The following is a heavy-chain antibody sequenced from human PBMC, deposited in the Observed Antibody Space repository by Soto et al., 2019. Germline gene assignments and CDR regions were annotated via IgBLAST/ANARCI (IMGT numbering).Heavy chain of an antibody. Sequence: SETLSLTCTVSGHSISNFYWSWIRQPPGKGLEWIGYISYSGVTNYSPSLKSRVTISVDTSKNEFSLKLSSVTAADTAVYYCARQRGNYFDYWGQGTLVTVSS. CDR3: ARQRGNYFDY. V-gene: IGHV4-59*01. CDR1: GHSISNFY. CDR2: ISYSGVT. J-gene: IGHJ4*02.